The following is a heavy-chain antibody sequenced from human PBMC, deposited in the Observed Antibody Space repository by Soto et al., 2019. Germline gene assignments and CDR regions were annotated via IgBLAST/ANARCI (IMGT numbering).Heavy chain of an antibody. J-gene: IGHJ4*02. CDR1: GGSFSGYY. D-gene: IGHD2-2*01. V-gene: IGHV4-34*01. CDR3: ARGLDSTGHFDY. Sequence: QVQLQQWGAGLLKPSETLSLTCAVYGGSFSGYYWSWIRQPPGKGLEWIGEINHSGSTNYNPSLQSRVTISVDTSKNQFSLKLSSVTAADTAVYYCARGLDSTGHFDYWGQGTLVTVSS. CDR2: INHSGST.